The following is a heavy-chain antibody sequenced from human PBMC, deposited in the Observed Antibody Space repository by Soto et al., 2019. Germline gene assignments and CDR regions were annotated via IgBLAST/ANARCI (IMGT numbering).Heavy chain of an antibody. J-gene: IGHJ5*01. D-gene: IGHD3-16*01. CDR3: ARVLVTYGGIMVPYNWFDS. CDR2: INLSGNT. V-gene: IGHV4-34*01. CDR1: GESFSGYH. Sequence: SETLSLTCAVFGESFSGYHWTWIRQSTGKGLEWIGEINLSGNTNYNPSLRSRVTISIDTPKKQFSLKLTSVTAADTAIYYCARVLVTYGGIMVPYNWFDSWGQGNLVTVSS.